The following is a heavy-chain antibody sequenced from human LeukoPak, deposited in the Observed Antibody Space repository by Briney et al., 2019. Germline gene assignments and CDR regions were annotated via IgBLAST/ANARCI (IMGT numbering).Heavy chain of an antibody. Sequence: GGSLRLSCAASGFTFSSYRMSWVGQAPGKGLEWVANIKQDGSEKYYVDSVKGRFTISRDNAKNSLYLQMNSVIAEDTAVYYCARDFHYYYDSSGGGYFDYWGQGTLVTVSS. J-gene: IGHJ4*02. CDR3: ARDFHYYYDSSGGGYFDY. V-gene: IGHV3-7*01. CDR1: GFTFSSYR. D-gene: IGHD3-22*01. CDR2: IKQDGSEK.